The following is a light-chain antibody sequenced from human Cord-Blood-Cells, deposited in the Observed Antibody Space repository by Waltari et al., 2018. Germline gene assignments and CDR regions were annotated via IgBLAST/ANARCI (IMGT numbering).Light chain of an antibody. CDR2: AAS. CDR1: QSISSY. J-gene: IGKJ5*01. CDR3: QQSYSTPT. Sequence: DIKITQSPSSLSASVGDSVTITCRASQSISSYFNWYQQKPGKASKLLIYAASSLQSGVPSRFSGSGSGTDFTRTISSLQPEEFSTYYGQQSYSTPTFGQGTRLESK. V-gene: IGKV1-39*01.